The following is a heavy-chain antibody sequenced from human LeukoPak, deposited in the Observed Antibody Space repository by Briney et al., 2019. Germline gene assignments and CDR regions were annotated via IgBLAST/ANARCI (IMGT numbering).Heavy chain of an antibody. V-gene: IGHV3-21*01. J-gene: IGHJ5*02. CDR2: INSGSDYI. CDR3: ARDQFGKGNWFDP. D-gene: IGHD3-10*01. CDR1: GFTFSSYS. Sequence: GGSLRLSCAASGFTFSSYSMTWVRQAPGKGLEWVSSINSGSDYILYADSVKGRFTISRDNAKDSLYLQMSSLRAEDTAVYYCARDQFGKGNWFDPWGQGTLVTVSS.